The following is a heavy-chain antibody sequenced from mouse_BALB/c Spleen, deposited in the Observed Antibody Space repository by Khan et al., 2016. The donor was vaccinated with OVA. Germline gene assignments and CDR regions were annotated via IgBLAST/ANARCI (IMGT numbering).Heavy chain of an antibody. Sequence: QVQLKQSGAELVRPGASVKLPCKASGYTFTSYWMNWVRQRPRQGLEWIGKINPSDSESHYNEMFKDKATLTVDKSSGTAYMQLSSLTSEDSAVYYCVRREKYGYGPSWFAYWGQGTLVTVSA. CDR2: INPSDSES. D-gene: IGHD2-2*01. CDR1: GYTFTSYW. J-gene: IGHJ3*01. CDR3: VRREKYGYGPSWFAY. V-gene: IGHV1-52*01.